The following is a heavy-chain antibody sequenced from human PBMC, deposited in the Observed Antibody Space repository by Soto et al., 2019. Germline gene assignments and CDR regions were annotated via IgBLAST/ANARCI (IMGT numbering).Heavy chain of an antibody. J-gene: IGHJ4*02. CDR1: GFTFSDYY. V-gene: IGHV3-11*01. CDR2: ISSSGSTI. Sequence: GGSLRLSCAASGFTFSDYYMSWIRQAPGKGLEWVSYISSSGSTIYYADTVKSRFTISRDNARNSLYLQMNSLRAEFMAVYYCARVGIVVVVLDYWGQGTLVTVSS. D-gene: IGHD2-15*01. CDR3: ARVGIVVVVLDY.